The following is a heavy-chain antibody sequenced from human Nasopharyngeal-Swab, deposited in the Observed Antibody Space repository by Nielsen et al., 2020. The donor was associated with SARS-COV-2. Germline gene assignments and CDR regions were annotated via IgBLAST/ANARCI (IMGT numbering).Heavy chain of an antibody. D-gene: IGHD4/OR15-4a*01. Sequence: GESLKISCQGSGYYFSTYWIGWVRQMPGRGLEWMGIIYPGDSTPRYRPSFQDQVTISADKSSTAYLQWSSLKASDTAMYFCARLYGGYVDYWGQGTLVTVSS. CDR1: GYYFSTYW. J-gene: IGHJ4*02. CDR2: IYPGDSTP. V-gene: IGHV5-51*01. CDR3: ARLYGGYVDY.